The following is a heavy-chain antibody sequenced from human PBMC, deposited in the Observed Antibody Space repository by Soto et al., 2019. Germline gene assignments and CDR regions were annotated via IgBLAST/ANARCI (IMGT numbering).Heavy chain of an antibody. CDR3: ARAPTYSSGCLSY. J-gene: IGHJ4*02. D-gene: IGHD6-19*01. CDR2: INPNSGGT. Sequence: ASVKVSCKASGYTFTGYYMHWVRQAPGQGLEWMGWINPNSGGTNYAQKFQGRVTMTRDTSISTAYMELSRLRSDDTAVYYCARAPTYSSGCLSYRGQGNLIVVAS. V-gene: IGHV1-2*02. CDR1: GYTFTGYY.